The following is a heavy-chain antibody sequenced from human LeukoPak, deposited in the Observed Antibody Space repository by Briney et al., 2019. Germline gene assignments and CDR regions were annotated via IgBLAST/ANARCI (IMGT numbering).Heavy chain of an antibody. D-gene: IGHD6-19*01. CDR1: GFTFSSYA. CDR3: ARDLLAGTGGDY. V-gene: IGHV3-30*04. J-gene: IGHJ4*02. CDR2: ISYDGSNK. Sequence: PGGSLRLSCAASGFTFSSYAIQWVRQAPGKGLEWGSVISYDGSNKYYADSVKGRFTISRDNSKNTLYLEMNSLRAEDTAVYYCARDLLAGTGGDYWGQGTLVTVSS.